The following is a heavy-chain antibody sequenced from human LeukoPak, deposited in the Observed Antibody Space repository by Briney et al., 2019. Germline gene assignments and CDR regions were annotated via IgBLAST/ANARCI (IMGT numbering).Heavy chain of an antibody. D-gene: IGHD3-9*01. CDR1: GFTFSSYS. V-gene: IGHV3-21*01. CDR3: ARRSILTGQSFDY. Sequence: GGSLRLSCVASGFTFSSYSMNWVRQAPGKGLEWVSSISSSSSYIYYADSVKGRFTISRDNAKNSLYLQRNSLRAEDTAVYYCARRSILTGQSFDYWGQGTLVTVSS. CDR2: ISSSSSYI. J-gene: IGHJ4*02.